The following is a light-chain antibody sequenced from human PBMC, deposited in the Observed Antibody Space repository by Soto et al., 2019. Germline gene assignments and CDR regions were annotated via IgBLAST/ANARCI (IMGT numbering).Light chain of an antibody. CDR2: AAS. J-gene: IGKJ1*01. CDR1: QSISIN. V-gene: IGKV3-15*01. Sequence: EIVMTQSPATLSVSPGERAILSCRASQSISINLAWYQQKPGQAPRLLIYAASNRATGVPARFSGSWSGTDFTLTISRLEPEDFAVYYCQQYGSSPWTFGQGTKVDIK. CDR3: QQYGSSPWT.